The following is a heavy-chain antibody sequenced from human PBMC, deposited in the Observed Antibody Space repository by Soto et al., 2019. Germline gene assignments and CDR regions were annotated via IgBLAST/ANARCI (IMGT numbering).Heavy chain of an antibody. Sequence: GGSLRLSCAASGFTFSDYYMSWIRQAPGKGLEWVSYTSSSSSYTNYADSVKGRFTISRDNAKNSLYLQMNSLRAEDTAVYYCARAPIGDSYGDYGMDVWGQGTTVTVSS. D-gene: IGHD5-18*01. J-gene: IGHJ6*02. CDR1: GFTFSDYY. V-gene: IGHV3-11*06. CDR2: TSSSSSYT. CDR3: ARAPIGDSYGDYGMDV.